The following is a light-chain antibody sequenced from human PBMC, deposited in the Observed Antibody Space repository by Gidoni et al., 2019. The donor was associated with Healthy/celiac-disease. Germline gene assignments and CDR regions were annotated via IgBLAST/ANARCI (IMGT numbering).Light chain of an antibody. V-gene: IGKV1-12*01. Sequence: LQMTHCPSSLSPSLGDRVTITCRASQRISSWLAWYQQKPGKAPKLLIYAASSLPSGVPSRFSGSGSGTDFTLTISSLEPEDFATYYCQQASSFSFTFGGGTKVDIK. CDR1: QRISSW. CDR2: AAS. J-gene: IGKJ4*01. CDR3: QQASSFSFT.